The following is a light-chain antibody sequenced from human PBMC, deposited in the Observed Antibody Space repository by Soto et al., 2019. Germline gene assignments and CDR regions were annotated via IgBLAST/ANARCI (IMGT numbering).Light chain of an antibody. CDR2: WAS. CDR1: QSVLYSSNNKNY. CDR3: QQYYSTPPWT. Sequence: DIVMTQSPDSLAVSLGERATINCKSSQSVLYSSNNKNYLAWYQQKPGQPPQLLIYWASTRESGVPDRFSGSGSGTDFTLTISSLQAEDVAVYYCQQYYSTPPWTFGQGTQLEIK. V-gene: IGKV4-1*01. J-gene: IGKJ2*01.